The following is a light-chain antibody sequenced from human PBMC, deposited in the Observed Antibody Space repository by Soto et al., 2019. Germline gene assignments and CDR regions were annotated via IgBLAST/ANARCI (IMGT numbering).Light chain of an antibody. CDR3: SSYTSSSTLV. V-gene: IGLV2-14*03. CDR1: SSDVGGSKY. CDR2: EVS. J-gene: IGLJ1*01. Sequence: QSALTQPPSASGSPGQSVSISCSGGSSDVGGSKYVSWYQVKPGKAPKLIIYEVSNRPSGVSNRFSGSKSGNTASLTISGLQAEDEADYYCSSYTSSSTLVFGTGTKVTVL.